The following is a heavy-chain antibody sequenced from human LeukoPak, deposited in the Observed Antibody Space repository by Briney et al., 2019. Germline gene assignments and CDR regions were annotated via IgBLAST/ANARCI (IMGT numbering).Heavy chain of an antibody. J-gene: IGHJ4*02. V-gene: IGHV3-23*01. CDR2: VTGSGAST. CDR3: ARGPGYGSSWYFDY. CDR1: GFTFSRSA. Sequence: VQPGGSLRLSCAASGFTFSRSAMSWVRQAPGKGLEWVSSVTGSGASTYYADSVKGHFTISRDSSKNTLYLQMNSLRAEDTALYYCARGPGYGSSWYFDYWGQGTLVTVSS. D-gene: IGHD6-13*01.